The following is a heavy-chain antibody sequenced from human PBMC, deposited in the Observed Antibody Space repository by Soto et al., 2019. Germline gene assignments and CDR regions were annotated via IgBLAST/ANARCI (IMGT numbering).Heavy chain of an antibody. CDR2: MNPNSGNT. J-gene: IGHJ5*02. CDR3: ARKGGSRRANWFDP. Sequence: QVQLVQSGAEVKKPGASVKVSCKASGYTFTSYDINWVRQATGQGLEWMGWMNPNSGNTGTAQKFQGTVTMTRNTSISTAYMELSSLRSEATAVYYCARKGGSRRANWFDPWGQGTLVTFSS. CDR1: GYTFTSYD. V-gene: IGHV1-8*01. D-gene: IGHD6-13*01.